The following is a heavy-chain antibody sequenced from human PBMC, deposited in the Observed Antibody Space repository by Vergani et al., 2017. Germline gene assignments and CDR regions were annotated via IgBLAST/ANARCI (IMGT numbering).Heavy chain of an antibody. V-gene: IGHV4-34*01. Sequence: QVQLQEWGAGLLKTSETLSLTCGVSGGSFSDYYWSWIRQAPGMGLEWIGEVNHGGSTNYNPSLKSRVSISVDTSKNQFSLQLTSVTAADTAVYYCASRNFWSGYYRPHYYYYYMDVWGKGTTVTVSS. J-gene: IGHJ6*03. CDR1: GGSFSDYY. CDR3: ASRNFWSGYYRPHYYYYYMDV. D-gene: IGHD3-3*01. CDR2: VNHGGST.